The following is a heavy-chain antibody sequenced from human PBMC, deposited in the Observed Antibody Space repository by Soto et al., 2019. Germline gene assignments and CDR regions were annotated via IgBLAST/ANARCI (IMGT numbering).Heavy chain of an antibody. CDR2: IYYSGST. CDR1: GCFISSYY. J-gene: IGHJ5*02. D-gene: IGHD3-10*01. CDR3: ARVPFGELGGWFDP. Sequence: SETLSVTCTVSGCFISSYYWRWSRQPPGTGLEWIGYIYYSGSTNYNPSLKSRVTISVDTSKNQFSLKLSSVTAADTAVYYCARVPFGELGGWFDPRGQGTLVTVS. V-gene: IGHV4-59*01.